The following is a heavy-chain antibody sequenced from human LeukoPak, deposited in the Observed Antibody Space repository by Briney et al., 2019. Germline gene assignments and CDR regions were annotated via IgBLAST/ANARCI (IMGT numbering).Heavy chain of an antibody. CDR3: ARGHGSGSANYFDP. Sequence: ASVKVSCKASGYTFTSYDMHWVRQAPGQGLEWMGIINSSGGGTSYAQKFPGRVSMTRDMSTSTFYLELSSLRSEDTAVYYCARGHGSGSANYFDPWGQGTLVTVSS. D-gene: IGHD3-10*01. CDR2: INSSGGGT. CDR1: GYTFTSYD. V-gene: IGHV1-46*01. J-gene: IGHJ5*02.